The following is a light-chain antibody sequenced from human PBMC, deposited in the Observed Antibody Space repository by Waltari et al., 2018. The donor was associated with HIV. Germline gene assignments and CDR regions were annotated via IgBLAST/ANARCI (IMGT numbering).Light chain of an antibody. Sequence: QSALTQPPSASGSPGQSVTMSCTGTSSDIGGYNYVSWYQQHPGKAPKLIMTEVTKRPAGVPDRCSGSKAGHTASLTGSGLQAEDEAHYYCSSYAPTNKFYVLFGGGTTLTVL. CDR2: EVT. CDR1: SSDIGGYNY. CDR3: SSYAPTNKFYVL. J-gene: IGLJ2*01. V-gene: IGLV2-8*01.